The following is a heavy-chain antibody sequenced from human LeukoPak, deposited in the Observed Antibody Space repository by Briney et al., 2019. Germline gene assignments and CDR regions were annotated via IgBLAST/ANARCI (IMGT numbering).Heavy chain of an antibody. CDR1: GYSFTNYW. Sequence: GESLKISCKGSGYSFTNYWIGWVRQMPGKGLEWMGLVYPGDSDTRYSPSLQGQVTISADKSISTAYLQWSSLKASDTAMYHCARQREWGGGFDAFDIWGQGTMVTVSS. D-gene: IGHD2-15*01. J-gene: IGHJ3*02. V-gene: IGHV5-51*01. CDR3: ARQREWGGGFDAFDI. CDR2: VYPGDSDT.